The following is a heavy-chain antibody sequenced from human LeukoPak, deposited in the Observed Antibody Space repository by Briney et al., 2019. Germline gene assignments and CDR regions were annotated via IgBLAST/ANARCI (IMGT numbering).Heavy chain of an antibody. D-gene: IGHD1-26*01. CDR1: GGSISSSSYY. Sequence: SETLSLTCTVSGGSISSSSYYWGWIRQPPGKGLEWVGSIYYSGSTYYNPSLKSRVTISVDTSKNQFSLKLSSVTAADTAVYYCARQLGSGSYYSYFDYWGQGTLVTVSS. V-gene: IGHV4-39*01. CDR3: ARQLGSGSYYSYFDY. J-gene: IGHJ4*02. CDR2: IYYSGST.